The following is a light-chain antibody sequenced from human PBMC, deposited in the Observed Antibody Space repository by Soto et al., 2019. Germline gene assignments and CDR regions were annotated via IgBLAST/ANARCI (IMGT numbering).Light chain of an antibody. CDR2: AAS. J-gene: IGKJ1*01. V-gene: IGKV1-39*01. CDR1: QSISSY. CDR3: QQSYSTLSWT. Sequence: DIQMTQSPSSLSASEGDRVTITCRASQSISSYLNWYQQKPGKAPKLLIYAASSLQSGVPSRFSGSGSGTDFTLTISSLQPEDFATYYCQQSYSTLSWTFGQGTKVEIK.